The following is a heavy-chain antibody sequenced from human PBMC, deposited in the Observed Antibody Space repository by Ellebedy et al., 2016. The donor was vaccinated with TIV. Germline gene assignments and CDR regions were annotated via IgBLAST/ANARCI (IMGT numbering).Heavy chain of an antibody. D-gene: IGHD3-10*01. CDR1: GFSFSRYS. J-gene: IGHJ4*02. CDR3: ARDYYCSGSYYCDY. V-gene: IGHV3-21*01. Sequence: GESLKISCAVSGFSFSRYSMNWVRQAPGKGLEWVSSISGSSSYMYYADSVKGRFTISRDNARSSLYLQMNSLRAEDTATYYCARDYYCSGSYYCDYWGQGTLVTVSS. CDR2: ISGSSSYM.